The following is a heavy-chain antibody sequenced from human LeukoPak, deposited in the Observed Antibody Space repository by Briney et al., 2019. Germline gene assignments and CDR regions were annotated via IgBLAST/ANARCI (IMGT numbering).Heavy chain of an antibody. V-gene: IGHV1-69*05. J-gene: IGHJ4*02. Sequence: SVKVSCKASGGTFSSYAISWVRQAPGQGLEWMGRIIPIFGTANYAQKFQGRITIITDESTITAYMELSSLRSEDTAVYYCAISRDGYIVFDYWGQGTLVNVSS. CDR2: IIPIFGTA. CDR1: GGTFSSYA. CDR3: AISRDGYIVFDY. D-gene: IGHD5-24*01.